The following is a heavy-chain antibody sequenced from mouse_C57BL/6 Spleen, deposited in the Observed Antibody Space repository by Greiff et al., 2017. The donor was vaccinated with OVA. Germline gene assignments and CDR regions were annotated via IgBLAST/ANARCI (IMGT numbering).Heavy chain of an antibody. V-gene: IGHV1-52*01. CDR2: IDPSDSET. Sequence: VQLQQPGAELVRPGSSVKLSCKASGYTFTSYWMHWVKKRPIQGLEWIGNIDPSDSETHYNQKFKDKATLTVDKSSSTAYMQLSSLTSEDSAVYYCARGDYVHYYAMDYWGQGTSVTVSS. CDR3: ARGDYVHYYAMDY. CDR1: GYTFTSYW. J-gene: IGHJ4*01. D-gene: IGHD2-4*01.